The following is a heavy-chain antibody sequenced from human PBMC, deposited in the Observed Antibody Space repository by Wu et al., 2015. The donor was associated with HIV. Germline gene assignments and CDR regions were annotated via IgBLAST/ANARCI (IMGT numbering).Heavy chain of an antibody. Sequence: QVQLVQSGTEMKKSGASMKVSCKTSGYTFTGYYIHWVRQAPGQGLEWMGWINPDSGDTKFAQTFKDRVTMTRDTSTTTVNLVLASLRCNDTATYYCARDWQYQVTFGDFYMDIWGNGTTVIVS. J-gene: IGHJ6*03. CDR2: INPDSGDT. CDR3: ARDWQYQVTFGDFYMDI. CDR1: GYTFTGYY. V-gene: IGHV1-2*02. D-gene: IGHD3-3*01.